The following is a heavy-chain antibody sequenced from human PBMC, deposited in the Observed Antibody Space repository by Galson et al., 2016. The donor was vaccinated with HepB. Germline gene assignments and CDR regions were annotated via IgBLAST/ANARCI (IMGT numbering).Heavy chain of an antibody. CDR3: ARVPPATWYGYFDS. J-gene: IGHJ4*02. CDR1: GFTFSSYT. CDR2: ISGSGNSI. D-gene: IGHD6-13*01. Sequence: SLRLSRAASGFTFSSYTMNWVRQAPGKGLEWVSSISGSGNSIYNADLVKGRFTISRDNAKNSLYLQMSSLRAADTAVYYCARVPPATWYGYFDSWGPGTLVTVSS. V-gene: IGHV3-21*04.